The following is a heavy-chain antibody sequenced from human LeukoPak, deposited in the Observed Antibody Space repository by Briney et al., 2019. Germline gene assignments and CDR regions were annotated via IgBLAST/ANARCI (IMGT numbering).Heavy chain of an antibody. J-gene: IGHJ4*02. V-gene: IGHV1-3*01. D-gene: IGHD3-10*01. CDR3: ARVWHPGYGSGSSFDY. CDR2: INAGNGDT. Sequence: ASVKVSCKASGYTFTTYVMYWVRQAPGQRLEWMRWINAGNGDTKQSEKFQGRGTITRDTSASTAYTEVSGLRSEDTAVYYCARVWHPGYGSGSSFDYWGQGTLVTVSS. CDR1: GYTFTTYV.